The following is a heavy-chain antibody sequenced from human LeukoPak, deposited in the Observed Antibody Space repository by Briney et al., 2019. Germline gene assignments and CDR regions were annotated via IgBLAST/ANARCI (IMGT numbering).Heavy chain of an antibody. J-gene: IGHJ4*02. V-gene: IGHV3-30*18. CDR2: ISYDGSEK. CDR1: GFTFSTYG. Sequence: GGSLRLSCAASGFTFSTYGMHWVRQAPGRGLEWVAVISYDGSEKYYPDSVKGRFTISRDNSRNTVFLQMSSLRAEDTAVYYCAKEQNSGWRDFDYWGQGTLVTVSS. D-gene: IGHD6-19*01. CDR3: AKEQNSGWRDFDY.